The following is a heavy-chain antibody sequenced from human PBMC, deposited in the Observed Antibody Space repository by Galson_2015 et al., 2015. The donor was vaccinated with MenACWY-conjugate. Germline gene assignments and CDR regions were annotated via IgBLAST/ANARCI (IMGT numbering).Heavy chain of an antibody. CDR3: ARIPTWGSSFGYFDY. D-gene: IGHD7-27*01. CDR1: GASISSLHYY. V-gene: IGHV4-39*07. CDR2: IYDGGSS. Sequence: ETLSLTCTLSGASISSLHYYWGWIRPPPGKGLEWIGSIYDGGSSYYNPSLNSRVTISVDRSQNQFSLKLRSVTAADTGVYYCARIPTWGSSFGYFDYWAREFWSPSPQ. J-gene: IGHJ4*02.